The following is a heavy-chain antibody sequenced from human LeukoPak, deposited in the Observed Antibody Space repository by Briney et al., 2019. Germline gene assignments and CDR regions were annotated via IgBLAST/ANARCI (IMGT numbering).Heavy chain of an antibody. CDR3: ARTRPGVVTAIDAFDI. Sequence: SETLSLTCTGSGGSISSYYWSWIRQPPGKGLEWIGYIYYSGSTNYNPSLKSRITMSVDTSKNQYSLKLNSVTAADTAVYYCARTRPGVVTAIDAFDIWGQGTMVTVSS. D-gene: IGHD2-21*02. CDR1: GGSISSYY. J-gene: IGHJ3*02. V-gene: IGHV4-59*12. CDR2: IYYSGST.